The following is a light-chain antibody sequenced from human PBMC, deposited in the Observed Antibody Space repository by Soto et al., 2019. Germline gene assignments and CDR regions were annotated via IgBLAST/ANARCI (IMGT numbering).Light chain of an antibody. CDR3: QQYASSPLT. CDR2: GAS. Sequence: EIALTQSQGTLSLSSGERATRACRASQSVHSNYLAWYQQKPGQAPRLLIYGASSRATGIPDRFGGSGSGTDFTLTISRLEPEDFAVYYCQQYASSPLTFGGGTKVEIK. J-gene: IGKJ4*01. CDR1: QSVHSNY. V-gene: IGKV3-20*01.